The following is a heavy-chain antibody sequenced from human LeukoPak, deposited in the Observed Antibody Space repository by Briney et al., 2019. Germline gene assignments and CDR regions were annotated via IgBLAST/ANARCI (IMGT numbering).Heavy chain of an antibody. V-gene: IGHV1-18*01. J-gene: IGHJ4*02. CDR2: ISAYNGNT. D-gene: IGHD4-17*01. Sequence: VASVKVSCKASGYTFTSYGISWVRQAPGQGLEWMGWISAYNGNTNYAQKLQGRVTITRDTSASTAYMELSSLRSEDTAVYYCARFSDYGDYGYSYWGQGTLVTVSS. CDR1: GYTFTSYG. CDR3: ARFSDYGDYGYSY.